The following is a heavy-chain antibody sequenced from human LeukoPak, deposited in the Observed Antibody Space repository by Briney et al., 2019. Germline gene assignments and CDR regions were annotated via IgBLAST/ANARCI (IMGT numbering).Heavy chain of an antibody. CDR1: GFTFSSYS. Sequence: GGSLRLSCAASGFTFSSYSMNWVRQAPGKGLEWVSSISSSSSYIYYADSVKGRFTISRDNAKNSLYLQMNSLRAEDTAVYYCARDLVVVAKGAFDIWGQGTMVTVSS. V-gene: IGHV3-21*01. CDR2: ISSSSSYI. D-gene: IGHD2-2*01. J-gene: IGHJ3*02. CDR3: ARDLVVVAKGAFDI.